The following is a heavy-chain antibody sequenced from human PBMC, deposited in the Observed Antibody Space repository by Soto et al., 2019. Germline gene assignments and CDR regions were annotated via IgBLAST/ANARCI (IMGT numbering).Heavy chain of an antibody. CDR1: GFTFSSYS. CDR3: ARSTVGDAFNV. CDR2: IRSGSDYI. Sequence: EVQLVESGGGLVKPGGSLRLSCAASGFTFSSYSMNWVRQAPGKGLEWVSSIRSGSDYIFYADSVKGRFTISRDNAKNSLFLQMNSLTAEDTAVYYCARSTVGDAFNVWGQGTVVTVSS. D-gene: IGHD4-17*01. J-gene: IGHJ3*01. V-gene: IGHV3-21*01.